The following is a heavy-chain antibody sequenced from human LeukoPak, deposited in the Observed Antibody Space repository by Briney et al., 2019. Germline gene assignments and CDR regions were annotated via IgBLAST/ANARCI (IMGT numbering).Heavy chain of an antibody. CDR3: ARSANVGLYYYYYYMDV. J-gene: IGHJ6*03. CDR2: IYYSGST. V-gene: IGHV4-59*01. D-gene: IGHD2-8*01. Sequence: PSETLSLTCNVSGVSISTFYWTWIRQPPGRELEWIGYIYYSGSTNYNPSLKSRVTISVDTSKNQFSLNLRSVTAADTAVYYCARSANVGLYYYYYYMDVWGKGTTVTVSS. CDR1: GVSISTFY.